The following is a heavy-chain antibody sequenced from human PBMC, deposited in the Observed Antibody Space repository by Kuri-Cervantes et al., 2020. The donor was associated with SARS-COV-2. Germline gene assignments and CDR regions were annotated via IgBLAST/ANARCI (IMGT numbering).Heavy chain of an antibody. CDR1: GGSISSGDYY. J-gene: IGHJ4*02. V-gene: IGHV4-39*07. D-gene: IGHD6-13*01. Sequence: SETLSITCTVSGGSISSGDYYWSWIRQPPGKGLEWIGSIYYSGSTYYNPSLKSRVTISVDTSKNQFSLKLSSVTAADTAVYYCARGSSPTALIDYWGQGTLVTVSS. CDR2: IYYSGST. CDR3: ARGSSPTALIDY.